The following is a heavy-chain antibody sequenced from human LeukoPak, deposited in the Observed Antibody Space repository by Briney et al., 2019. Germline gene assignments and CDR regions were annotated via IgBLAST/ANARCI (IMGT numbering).Heavy chain of an antibody. CDR2: ISGSGGST. V-gene: IGHV3-23*01. J-gene: IGHJ6*02. D-gene: IGHD5-18*01. Sequence: GGSLRLSCAASGFTFSSYAMSWVRQAPGKGLEWVSAISGSGGSTYYADSVKGRFTISRDNSKNTLYLQMNSLRAEDTAVYYCAKDLGTAMVSSVKGPAEYGMDVWGQGTTVTVSS. CDR3: AKDLGTAMVSSVKGPAEYGMDV. CDR1: GFTFSSYA.